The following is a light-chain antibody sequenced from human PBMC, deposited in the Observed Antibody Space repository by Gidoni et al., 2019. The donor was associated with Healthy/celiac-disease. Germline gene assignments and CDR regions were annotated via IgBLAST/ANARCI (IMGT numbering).Light chain of an antibody. Sequence: SALTQPASVSGSPGQSITISCTGTSSDVGGYNYVPWYQQHPGKAPKPMIYDVSNRPSGVSNRFSGSKSGNTASLTISGLQAEDEADYYCSSYTSSSTLVFGGGTKLTVL. CDR2: DVS. CDR3: SSYTSSSTLV. CDR1: SSDVGGYNY. J-gene: IGLJ2*01. V-gene: IGLV2-14*01.